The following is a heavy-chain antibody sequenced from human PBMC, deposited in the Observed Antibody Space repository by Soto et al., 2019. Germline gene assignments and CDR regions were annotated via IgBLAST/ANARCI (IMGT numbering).Heavy chain of an antibody. CDR2: IIPILGIA. Sequence: QVQLVQSGAEVKKPGSSVKVSCKASGGTFSSYTISWVRQAPGQGLEWMGRIIPILGIANYAQKFQGRVTITADKGRRTTELVICSLGSAVTHCYYSSNGRSVEGRDAYRTSFDPLGQATLVTLSS. J-gene: IGHJ5*02. V-gene: IGHV1-69*02. CDR1: GGTFSSYT. CDR3: SNGRSVEGRDAYRTSFDP. D-gene: IGHD4-4*01.